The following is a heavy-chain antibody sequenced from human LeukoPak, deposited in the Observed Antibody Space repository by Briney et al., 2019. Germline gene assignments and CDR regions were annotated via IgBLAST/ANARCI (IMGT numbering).Heavy chain of an antibody. D-gene: IGHD3-9*01. CDR1: GGTFISYA. Sequence: GASVKVSCKASGGTFISYAISWVRQAPGQGLEWMGGIIPIFGTANYAQKFQGRVTITADESTSTAYMELSSLRSEDTAVYYCALWVDDILTGSPNVDYWGQGTLVTVSS. J-gene: IGHJ4*02. CDR3: ALWVDDILTGSPNVDY. CDR2: IIPIFGTA. V-gene: IGHV1-69*13.